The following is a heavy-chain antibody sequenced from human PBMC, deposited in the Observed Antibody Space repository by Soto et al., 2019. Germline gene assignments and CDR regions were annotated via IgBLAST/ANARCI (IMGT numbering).Heavy chain of an antibody. CDR2: IRSSSSYT. CDR1: GFTFSDYY. CDR3: ARALELGIREPNDY. J-gene: IGHJ4*02. V-gene: IGHV3-11*06. D-gene: IGHD7-27*01. Sequence: QVQLVESGGGLVKPGGSLRLSCAASGFTFSDYYMSWIRQAPGKGLERVSYIRSSSSYTNYADSVKGRFTISRDNAKNSLYLQMNSLRAEDTAVYYCARALELGIREPNDYWGQGTLVTVSS.